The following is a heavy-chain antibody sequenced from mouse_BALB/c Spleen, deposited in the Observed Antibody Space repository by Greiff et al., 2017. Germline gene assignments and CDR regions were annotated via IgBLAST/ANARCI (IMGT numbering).Heavy chain of an antibody. Sequence: VQLQQSAAELARPGASVKMSCKASGYTFTSYTMHWVKQRPGQGLEWIGYINPSSGYTEYNQKFKDKTTLTADKSSSTAYMQLSSLTSEDSAVYYCARVYYDYAMDYWGQGTSVTVSS. CDR3: ARVYYDYAMDY. D-gene: IGHD2-1*01. J-gene: IGHJ4*01. V-gene: IGHV1-4*02. CDR2: INPSSGYT. CDR1: GYTFTSYT.